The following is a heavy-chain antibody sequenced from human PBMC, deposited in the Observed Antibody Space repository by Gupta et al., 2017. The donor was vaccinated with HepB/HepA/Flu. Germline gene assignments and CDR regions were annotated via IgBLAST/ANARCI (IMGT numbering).Heavy chain of an antibody. CDR3: ARHGTGIIRGFDP. CDR1: GDSISSTRYY. CDR2: IYYAGSS. Sequence: QVQLQESGPGLVKPSETLSLTCTVSGDSISSTRYYWAWIRQPPGRGLEWVASIYYAGSSYYKSSLKSRVTISVDTSNNQFSLRLTSVTAADTAVYFCARHGTGIIRGFDPWGQGTLVTVSS. V-gene: IGHV4-39*01. D-gene: IGHD1-1*01. J-gene: IGHJ5*02.